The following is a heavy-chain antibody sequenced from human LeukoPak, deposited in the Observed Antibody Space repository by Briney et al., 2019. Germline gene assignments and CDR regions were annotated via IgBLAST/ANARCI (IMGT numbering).Heavy chain of an antibody. CDR1: GFTFSSYS. CDR3: ARDSRGSSSWLVLDYFDY. Sequence: GALRLSCAASGFTFSSYSMNWVRQAPGKGLEWVSSISSSSSYIYYADSVKGRFTISRDNAKNSLYLQMNSLRAEDTAVYYCARDSRGSSSWLVLDYFDYWGQGTLVTVSS. J-gene: IGHJ4*02. V-gene: IGHV3-21*01. CDR2: ISSSSSYI. D-gene: IGHD6-13*01.